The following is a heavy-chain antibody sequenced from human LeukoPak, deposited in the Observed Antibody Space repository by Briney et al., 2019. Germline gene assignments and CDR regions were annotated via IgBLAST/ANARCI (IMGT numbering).Heavy chain of an antibody. V-gene: IGHV4-30-4*01. D-gene: IGHD3-16*02. Sequence: SETLSLTCTVSGASISSGDYYWSWIRQSPGKGLEWIGYIYYSGSTSHNPSLKSRVTISVDTSKNQFYLKLTSVTAADTAVYYCARGPNYVWGSYRYFDYWGQGILVTVSS. CDR2: IYYSGST. CDR3: ARGPNYVWGSYRYFDY. CDR1: GASISSGDYY. J-gene: IGHJ4*02.